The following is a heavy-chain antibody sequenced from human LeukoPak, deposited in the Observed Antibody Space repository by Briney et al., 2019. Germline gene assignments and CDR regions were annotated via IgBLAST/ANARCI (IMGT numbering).Heavy chain of an antibody. V-gene: IGHV3-20*04. Sequence: GGSLRLSCAASGFTLDDYGMSWVRQAPGMGLEWVSGINWNGGSTGYADSVKGRFTISRDNAKNSLYLQMNSLRAEDTALYYCARAPSTYYYDSSILYYFDYWGQGTLVTVSS. D-gene: IGHD3-22*01. CDR1: GFTLDDYG. J-gene: IGHJ4*02. CDR2: INWNGGST. CDR3: ARAPSTYYYDSSILYYFDY.